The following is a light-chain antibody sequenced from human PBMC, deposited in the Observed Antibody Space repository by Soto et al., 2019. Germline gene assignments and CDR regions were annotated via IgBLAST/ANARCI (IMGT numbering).Light chain of an antibody. J-gene: IGKJ4*01. CDR3: QQYSAWPLT. CDR2: GAS. CDR1: QSVRSN. V-gene: IGKV3-15*01. Sequence: EIVTTQSPATLSVSPGERATLFCRASQSVRSNFLAWYQQKPGQAPRLLIYGASTRATGVPARFSGSGSGTEFTLTISSLQSEDFAVYYCQQYSAWPLTFGGGTKVEIK.